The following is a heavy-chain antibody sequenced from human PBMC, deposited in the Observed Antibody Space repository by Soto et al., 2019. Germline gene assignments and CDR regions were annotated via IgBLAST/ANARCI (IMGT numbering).Heavy chain of an antibody. D-gene: IGHD3-22*01. CDR3: AKDSGWLAARDWFDP. CDR1: GFPFSSFA. J-gene: IGHJ5*02. V-gene: IGHV3-23*01. CDR2: ISGGDGST. Sequence: EVQLLESGGALVQPGGSLRLSCAASGFPFSSFALSWVRQAPGKGLEWVSAISGGDGSTYYADSVQGRFTISRDNSKNTVFLQMNSLRDEDTALYYCAKDSGWLAARDWFDPWGQGTLVTVSS.